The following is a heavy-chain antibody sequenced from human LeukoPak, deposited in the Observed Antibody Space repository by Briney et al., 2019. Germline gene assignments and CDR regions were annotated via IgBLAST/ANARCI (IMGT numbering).Heavy chain of an antibody. CDR2: IDHSGST. Sequence: SETLSLTCAVYGGSLSGYYWSWIRQPPGKGLEWIGEIDHSGSTNYNPSLKSRVTISVDTSKNQFSLKLSSVTAADTAVYYCARGFGGLDYWGQGTLVTVSS. D-gene: IGHD4-23*01. V-gene: IGHV4-34*01. CDR1: GGSLSGYY. J-gene: IGHJ4*02. CDR3: ARGFGGLDY.